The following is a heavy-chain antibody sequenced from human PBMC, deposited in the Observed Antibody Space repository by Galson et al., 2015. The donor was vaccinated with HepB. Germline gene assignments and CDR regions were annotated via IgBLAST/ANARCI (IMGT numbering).Heavy chain of an antibody. Sequence: SLRLSCAASGFTFSGYSMNWVRQAPGRGLEWLSYITGDSGTIYYADSVKGRITISRDNAKNSLYLQMNSLTAGDTALYYCARAGRGLYSFDSWAREPWSPSPQ. J-gene: IGHJ4*02. CDR1: GFTFSGYS. CDR2: ITGDSGTI. CDR3: ARAGRGLYSFDS. D-gene: IGHD3-16*01. V-gene: IGHV3-48*04.